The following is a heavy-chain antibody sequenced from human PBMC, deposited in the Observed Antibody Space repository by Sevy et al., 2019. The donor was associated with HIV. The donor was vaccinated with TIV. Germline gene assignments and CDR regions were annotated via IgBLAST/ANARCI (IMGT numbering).Heavy chain of an antibody. CDR3: ARGGDITMIVVVAFDI. CDR1: GFTFSDYY. D-gene: IGHD3-22*01. CDR2: ISSSGSTI. V-gene: IGHV3-11*01. J-gene: IGHJ3*02. Sequence: GGSLRLSCAASGFTFSDYYMSWIRQAPGKGLEWVSYISSSGSTIYYADSVKGRFTISRDNAKNSLYLQMNSLRAEDTAVYYCARGGDITMIVVVAFDIWGQGTMVTVSS.